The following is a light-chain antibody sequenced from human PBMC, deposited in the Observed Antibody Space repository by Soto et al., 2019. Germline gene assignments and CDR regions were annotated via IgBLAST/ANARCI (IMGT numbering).Light chain of an antibody. Sequence: EIVMTQSPATLSVSPGDRATLSCRASQSVSTNLVWYQQKPGQAPRLLIYGASTRATGTPARFSGSGSGTEFTLTIGSLQSEDFAVYYWQQYNDWPAMYTCGQGAKLEIK. V-gene: IGKV3-15*01. CDR2: GAS. CDR3: QQYNDWPAMYT. CDR1: QSVSTN. J-gene: IGKJ2*01.